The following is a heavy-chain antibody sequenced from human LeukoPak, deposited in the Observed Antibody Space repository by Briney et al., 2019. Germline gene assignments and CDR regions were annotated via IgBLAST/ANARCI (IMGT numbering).Heavy chain of an antibody. CDR2: INPNSGGT. Sequence: ASVKVSCKASGYTFTGYYIHWVRHAPGLGLEWLGRINPNSGGTNYAQRFQGRVTMTRDTSISTAYMELSSLRSEDTAVYFCARDPLEPGDGMDVWGQGTTVTVSS. J-gene: IGHJ6*02. D-gene: IGHD1-1*01. CDR1: GYTFTGYY. CDR3: ARDPLEPGDGMDV. V-gene: IGHV1-2*06.